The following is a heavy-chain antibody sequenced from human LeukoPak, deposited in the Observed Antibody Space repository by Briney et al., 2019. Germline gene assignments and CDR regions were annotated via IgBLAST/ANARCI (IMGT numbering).Heavy chain of an antibody. CDR3: ARLSGYYGSGSLDY. J-gene: IGHJ4*02. CDR2: IYYSGST. CDR1: GGSISSYY. D-gene: IGHD3-10*01. V-gene: IGHV4-59*08. Sequence: SETLSLTCTVSGGSISSYYWSWIRQPPGKGLEWIGYIYYSGSTNYNPSLKSRVTISVDTSKNQFSLKLSSVTAADTAVYYCARLSGYYGSGSLDYWGQGTLVTVSS.